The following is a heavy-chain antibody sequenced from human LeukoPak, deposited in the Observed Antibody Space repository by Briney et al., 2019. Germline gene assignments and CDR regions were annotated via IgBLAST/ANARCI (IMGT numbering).Heavy chain of an antibody. D-gene: IGHD1-26*01. CDR2: INSDGSST. V-gene: IGHV3-74*01. CDR3: ARDPPEWELPQDY. CDR1: GFTFSNHG. J-gene: IGHJ4*02. Sequence: PGRSLRLSCAASGFTFSNHGMHWVRQAPGKGLVWVSRINSDGSSTTYADSVKGRFTISRDNAKNTLYLQMNSLRAEDTAVYYCARDPPEWELPQDYWGQGTLVTVSS.